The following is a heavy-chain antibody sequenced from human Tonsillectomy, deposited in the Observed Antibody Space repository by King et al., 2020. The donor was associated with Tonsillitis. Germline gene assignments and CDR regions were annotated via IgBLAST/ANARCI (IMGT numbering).Heavy chain of an antibody. CDR1: GGSISSYY. D-gene: IGHD3-22*01. V-gene: IGHV4-59*01. J-gene: IGHJ4*02. CDR3: ARDQNYYDSSGYYRGGFDY. CDR2: IYYSGST. Sequence: QLQESGPGLVKPSETLSLTCTVSGGSISSYYWSWIRQPPGKGLEWIGYIYYSGSTNYNPSLKSRVTISVDTSKNQFSLKLSSVTAADTAVYYCARDQNYYDSSGYYRGGFDYWDQGTLVTVSS.